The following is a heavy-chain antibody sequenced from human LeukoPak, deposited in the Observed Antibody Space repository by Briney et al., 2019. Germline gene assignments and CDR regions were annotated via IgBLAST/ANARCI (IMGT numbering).Heavy chain of an antibody. CDR1: GFTFSSYS. V-gene: IGHV3-21*01. CDR3: LRISRRAFDY. D-gene: IGHD2/OR15-2a*01. CDR2: ISSSSSYI. J-gene: IGHJ4*02. Sequence: GGSLRLSCAASGFTFSSYSMNWVRQAPGKGLEWVSSISSSSSYIHYADSVKGRFTISRDNAKNSLYLQMNSLRAEDTAVYYCLRISRRAFDYWGQGTLVTVSS.